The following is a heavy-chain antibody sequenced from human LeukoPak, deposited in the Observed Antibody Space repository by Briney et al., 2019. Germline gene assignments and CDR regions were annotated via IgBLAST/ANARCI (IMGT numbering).Heavy chain of an antibody. Sequence: GGSLRLSCAASGFTVSSNYMSWVRQAPGKGLEWVSVIYSGGSTYYADSVKGRFTISRDNSKNTLYLQMNSLRAEDTAVYYCARCRGKSTSCFIDYWGQGTLVTVSP. CDR2: IYSGGST. D-gene: IGHD2-2*01. J-gene: IGHJ4*02. CDR1: GFTVSSNY. V-gene: IGHV3-53*01. CDR3: ARCRGKSTSCFIDY.